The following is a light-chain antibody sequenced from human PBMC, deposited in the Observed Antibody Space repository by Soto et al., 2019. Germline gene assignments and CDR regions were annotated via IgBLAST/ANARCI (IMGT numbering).Light chain of an antibody. CDR2: GAS. CDR1: QDIRNY. V-gene: IGKV1-6*01. Sequence: AIQVTQSPTSLSASVGDRVTITCRSSQDIRNYLGWYQQKPGKAPQLLIYGASSLQRGVSSRFSGSGFGTDFTLTISSLQPEDSATYYCLQDRSHFWTFGQGTKVEL. CDR3: LQDRSHFWT. J-gene: IGKJ1*01.